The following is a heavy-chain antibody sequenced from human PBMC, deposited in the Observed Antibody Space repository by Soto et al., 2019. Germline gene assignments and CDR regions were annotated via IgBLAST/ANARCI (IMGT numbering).Heavy chain of an antibody. CDR3: VSPDVVVPSAIPEFDP. J-gene: IGHJ5*02. CDR2: ISAYNGNT. Sequence: KNTEQGLEWMGWISAYNGNTTYAQKLPGRVTMTTDTSTSTAYMQLRSLRSDDPAVYYCVSPDVVVPSAIPEFDPSGQRTLFTVPS. V-gene: IGHV1-18*01. D-gene: IGHD2-2*02.